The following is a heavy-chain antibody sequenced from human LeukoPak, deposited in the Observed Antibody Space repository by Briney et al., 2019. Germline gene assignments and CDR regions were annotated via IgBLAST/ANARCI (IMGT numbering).Heavy chain of an antibody. CDR1: GGSISSYY. CDR3: ARSERWLRDAFDI. CDR2: IYTTGST. Sequence: PSETLSLTCTVSGGSISSYYWSWTRQPPGKGLEWIGRIYTTGSTDYNPSLKSRVTISVDTSKNQFSLKLSSVTAADTAVYYCARSERWLRDAFDIWGQGTMVTVSS. D-gene: IGHD5-24*01. V-gene: IGHV4-4*07. J-gene: IGHJ3*02.